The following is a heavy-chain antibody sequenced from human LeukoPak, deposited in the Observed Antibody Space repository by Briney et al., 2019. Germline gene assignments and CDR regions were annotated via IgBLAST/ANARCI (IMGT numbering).Heavy chain of an antibody. Sequence: SETLSLTCTVSGGSISSYYWSWIRQPPGRGLEWIGYIYYSGSTNYNPSLKSRVTISVDTSKNQFSLKLSSVTAADTAVYYCARDYGSGSYFDYWGQGTLVTVSS. CDR1: GGSISSYY. D-gene: IGHD3-10*01. CDR2: IYYSGST. J-gene: IGHJ4*02. V-gene: IGHV4-59*01. CDR3: ARDYGSGSYFDY.